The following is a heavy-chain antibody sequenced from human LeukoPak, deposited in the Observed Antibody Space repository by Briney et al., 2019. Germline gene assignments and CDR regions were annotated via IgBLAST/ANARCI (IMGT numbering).Heavy chain of an antibody. CDR1: GGSISSSSYY. CDR2: IYYSGST. Sequence: IPSETLSLTCTVSGGSISSSSYYWGWIRQPPGKGLEWIGSIYYSGSTYYNPSLKSRVTISVDTSKNQFSLKLSSVTAADTAVYYCASTSGGSCYWGQGTLVTVSS. D-gene: IGHD2-15*01. J-gene: IGHJ4*02. CDR3: ASTSGGSCY. V-gene: IGHV4-39*07.